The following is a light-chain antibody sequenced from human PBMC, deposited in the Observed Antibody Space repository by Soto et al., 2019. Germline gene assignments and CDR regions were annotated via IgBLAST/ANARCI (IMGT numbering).Light chain of an antibody. J-gene: IGLJ1*01. CDR2: DVS. CDR1: SSDVGGYNF. Sequence: SALTQPASVCGSPGQSITISCTGSSSDVGGYNFVSWYQLLPGEAPKLIIYDVSYRPSGVSGRFSGSKSDNTASLTISGLRAEDEADYYCSSYTTGSTLFGTGTKVTV. V-gene: IGLV2-14*03. CDR3: SSYTTGSTL.